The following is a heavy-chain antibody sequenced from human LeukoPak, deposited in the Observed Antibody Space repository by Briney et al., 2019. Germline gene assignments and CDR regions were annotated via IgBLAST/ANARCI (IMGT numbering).Heavy chain of an antibody. J-gene: IGHJ4*02. D-gene: IGHD2-15*01. CDR3: ARVSRNCSGGSCYSRLLDY. CDR2: ISSNGGST. V-gene: IGHV3-64*01. CDR1: GFTFSSYA. Sequence: PGGSLRLSCAASGFTFSSYAMHWVHQAPGKGLEYVSAISSNGGSTYYANSVKGRFTISRDNSKNTLYLQMGSLRAEDMAVYYCARVSRNCSGGSCYSRLLDYWGQGTLVTVSS.